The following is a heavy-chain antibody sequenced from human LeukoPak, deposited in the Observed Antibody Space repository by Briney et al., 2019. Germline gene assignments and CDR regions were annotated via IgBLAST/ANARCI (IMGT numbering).Heavy chain of an antibody. CDR1: GFTFSSYW. D-gene: IGHD3-22*01. CDR3: ARDYYDSSAVDY. Sequence: PGXSLRLSCAASGFTFSSYWMHWVRQAPGKGLVWVSRINSDGSSTSYADSVKGRFTISRDNAKNTLYLQMNSLRAEDTAVYYCARDYYDSSAVDYWGQGTLVTVSS. V-gene: IGHV3-74*01. J-gene: IGHJ4*02. CDR2: INSDGSST.